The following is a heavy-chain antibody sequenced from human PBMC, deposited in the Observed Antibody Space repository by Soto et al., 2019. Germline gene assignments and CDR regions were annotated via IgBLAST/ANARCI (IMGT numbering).Heavy chain of an antibody. J-gene: IGHJ5*02. CDR2: IYYSGST. CDR3: ARDNGILMTGWFDP. V-gene: IGHV4-31*03. Sequence: PSETLSLTCTVSGGSISSGGYYWSWIRQHPGKGLEWIGYIYYSGSTYYNPSLKSRDTISVDTSKNQFSLKLSSVTAADTAVYYCARDNGILMTGWFDPWGQGTLVTVSS. CDR1: GGSISSGGYY. D-gene: IGHD2-15*01.